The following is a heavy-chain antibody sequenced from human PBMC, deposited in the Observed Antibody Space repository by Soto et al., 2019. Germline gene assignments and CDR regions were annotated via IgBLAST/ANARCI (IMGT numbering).Heavy chain of an antibody. CDR2: ISPMFGKA. CDR1: GGTFNNYA. Sequence: QVQLVQSGAEVKRPGSSVKVSCKASGGTFNNYAINWVRQAPVQGLEWMGDISPMFGKANYAQQFQSRVKITADASTATAYLELSSLRSEDTARYYWAREVEVDTRIFGFWGQGLLVTVS. V-gene: IGHV1-69*01. D-gene: IGHD3-9*01. CDR3: AREVEVDTRIFGF. J-gene: IGHJ4*02.